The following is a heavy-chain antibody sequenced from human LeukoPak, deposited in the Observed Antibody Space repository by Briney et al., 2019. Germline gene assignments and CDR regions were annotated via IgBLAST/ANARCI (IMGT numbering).Heavy chain of an antibody. D-gene: IGHD5-12*01. CDR2: IYYSGST. Sequence: PSETLSLTCTLSGGSISTYYWSWIRQPTGKGLEWIGYIYYSGSTNYNPSLKSRVTISVDTSKHQFSLKLSSVTAADTAVYYCARGGGYASPIGYWGQGALVTVSS. J-gene: IGHJ4*02. CDR1: GGSISTYY. V-gene: IGHV4-59*01. CDR3: ARGGGYASPIGY.